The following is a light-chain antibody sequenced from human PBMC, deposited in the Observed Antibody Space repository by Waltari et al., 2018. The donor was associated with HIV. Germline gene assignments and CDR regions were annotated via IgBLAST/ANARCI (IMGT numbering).Light chain of an antibody. CDR2: RNN. J-gene: IGLJ2*01. CDR1: SFNIGRNY. CDR3: ATWDDSLSAVV. V-gene: IGLV1-47*01. Sequence: QSVVIQPPSASGTPGQRVTISCTGNSFNIGRNYVYLYQQFPGTAPKFLIYRNNQRPSGVPDRFSASKSGTSASLAISGLRSEDEANYYCATWDDSLSAVVFGEGTKLTVL.